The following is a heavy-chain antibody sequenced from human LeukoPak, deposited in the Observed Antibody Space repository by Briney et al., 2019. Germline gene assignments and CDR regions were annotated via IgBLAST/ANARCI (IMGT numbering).Heavy chain of an antibody. J-gene: IGHJ4*02. CDR1: GFTFSSYS. Sequence: GGSLRLSCAASGFTFSSYSMNWVRQAPGKGLEWVSSISSSSSYIYYADSVKGRFTISRDNAKNSLCLQMNSLRAEDTAVYYCARDANLAYYDILTGPVRYFDYWGQGTLVTVSS. CDR2: ISSSSSYI. D-gene: IGHD3-9*01. V-gene: IGHV3-21*01. CDR3: ARDANLAYYDILTGPVRYFDY.